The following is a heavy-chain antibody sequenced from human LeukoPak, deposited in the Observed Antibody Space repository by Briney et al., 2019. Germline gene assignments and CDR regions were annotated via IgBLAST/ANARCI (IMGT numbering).Heavy chain of an antibody. CDR1: GFTFSSYG. Sequence: GRSLRLSCAASGFTFSSYGMHWVRQAPGKGLEWVAVIWYDGSNKYYADSVKGRFTVSRDNAENSLYLQMNSLRAEDTAVYYCARSLTGDLDWFDPWGRGTLVAVSS. J-gene: IGHJ5*02. CDR2: IWYDGSNK. V-gene: IGHV3-33*01. CDR3: ARSLTGDLDWFDP. D-gene: IGHD7-27*01.